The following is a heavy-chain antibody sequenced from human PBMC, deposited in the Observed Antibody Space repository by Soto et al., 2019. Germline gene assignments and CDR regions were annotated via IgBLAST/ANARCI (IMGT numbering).Heavy chain of an antibody. CDR1: GFTFDDYA. CDR3: AKDIGPGWYIGKDAFDI. V-gene: IGHV3-9*01. CDR2: ISWNSGSI. Sequence: SLRLSCAASGFTFDDYAMHWVRQAPGKGLEWVSGISWNSGSIGYADSVKGRFTISRDNAKNSLYLQMNSLRAEDTALYYCAKDIGPGWYIGKDAFDIWGQGTMVTVSS. J-gene: IGHJ3*02. D-gene: IGHD6-19*01.